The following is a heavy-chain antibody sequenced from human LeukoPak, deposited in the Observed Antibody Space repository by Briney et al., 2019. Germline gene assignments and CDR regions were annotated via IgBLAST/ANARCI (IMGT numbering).Heavy chain of an antibody. Sequence: GGSLRLSCAASGFTFSSYGMHWVRQAPGKGLEWVAVISYDGSNKYYADSVKGRFTISRDNSKNTLYLQMNSLRAEDTAVYYCAKDGAGSSGLFDYWGQGTLVTVSS. J-gene: IGHJ4*02. CDR1: GFTFSSYG. CDR3: AKDGAGSSGLFDY. D-gene: IGHD3-22*01. CDR2: ISYDGSNK. V-gene: IGHV3-30*18.